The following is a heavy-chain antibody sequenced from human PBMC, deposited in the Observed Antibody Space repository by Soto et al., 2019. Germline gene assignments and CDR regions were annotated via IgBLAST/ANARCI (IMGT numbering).Heavy chain of an antibody. CDR3: ARVVAVAGLNWFDP. CDR1: GGSISSYY. D-gene: IGHD6-19*01. CDR2: IYYSGST. Sequence: TLSLTCTVSGGSISSYYWSWIRQPPGKGLEWIGYIYYSGSTNYNPSLKSRVTISVDTSKNQFSLKLSSVTAADTAVYYCARVVAVAGLNWFDPWGQGTLVTVSS. J-gene: IGHJ5*02. V-gene: IGHV4-59*01.